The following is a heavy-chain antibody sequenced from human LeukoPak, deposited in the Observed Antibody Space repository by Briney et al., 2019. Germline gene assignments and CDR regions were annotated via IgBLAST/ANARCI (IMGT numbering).Heavy chain of an antibody. D-gene: IGHD3-16*01. Sequence: GGALRHSCAASGFTVSSNYMSRVRQAPGKGLEWVSVIYSGGSTYYADSVKGRFTISGDNSKDTLYLQMNSLRAEDTAVYYCTRAGGPDTGFDYWGQGTLVTVSS. CDR2: IYSGGST. V-gene: IGHV3-53*01. J-gene: IGHJ4*02. CDR1: GFTVSSNY. CDR3: TRAGGPDTGFDY.